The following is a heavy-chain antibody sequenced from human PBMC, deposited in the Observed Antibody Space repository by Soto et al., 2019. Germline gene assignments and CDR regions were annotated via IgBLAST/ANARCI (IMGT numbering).Heavy chain of an antibody. CDR1: GYTFTSYG. CDR3: ASSEIGYCSSTSCYVFDYFDY. CDR2: ISAYNGNT. V-gene: IGHV1-18*01. Sequence: QVQLVQSGAEVKKPGASVKVSCKASGYTFTSYGISWVRQAPGQGLEWMGWISAYNGNTNYAQKLQGRVTMTTDTSTNTAYMELRSLRSDDTAVYYCASSEIGYCSSTSCYVFDYFDYWGQGTLVTVSS. J-gene: IGHJ4*02. D-gene: IGHD2-2*01.